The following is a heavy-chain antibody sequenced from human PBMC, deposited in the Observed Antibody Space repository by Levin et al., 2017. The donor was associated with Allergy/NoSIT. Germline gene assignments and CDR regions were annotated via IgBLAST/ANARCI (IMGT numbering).Heavy chain of an antibody. CDR2: IGGSGSNA. J-gene: IGHJ4*02. CDR3: AKAADDNFWSAYSDY. V-gene: IGHV3-23*01. Sequence: PGGSLRLSCTASGFTFRNYAMSWVRQAPGKGLEWVSAIGGSGSNAYYADSVEGRFTISRDNSKDTVYLQMDSLRAEDTAVYYCAKAADDNFWSAYSDYWGQGTLVSVSS. CDR1: GFTFRNYA. D-gene: IGHD3-3*01.